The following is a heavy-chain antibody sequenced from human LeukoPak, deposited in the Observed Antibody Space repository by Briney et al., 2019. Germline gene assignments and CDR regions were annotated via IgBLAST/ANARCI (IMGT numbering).Heavy chain of an antibody. D-gene: IGHD1-26*01. CDR3: ARSGSYWGPHFDY. CDR1: GYTFTGYY. CDR2: INPSGGST. Sequence: ASVTVSCKASGYTFTGYYMHWVRQAPGQGLEWMGIINPSGGSTTYAQKFQGRVTMTRDTSTSTVYMELSSLRSEDTAVYYCARSGSYWGPHFDYWGQGTLVTVSS. V-gene: IGHV1-46*01. J-gene: IGHJ4*02.